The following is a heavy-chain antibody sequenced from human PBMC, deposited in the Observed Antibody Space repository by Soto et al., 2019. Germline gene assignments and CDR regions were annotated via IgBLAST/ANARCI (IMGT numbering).Heavy chain of an antibody. D-gene: IGHD2-2*01. Sequence: GASVQVSCKASGGTFSSYAISWVRQPPGQGLEWMGGIIPIFGTANYAQKFQGRVTITADESTSTAYMELSSLRSEDTAVYYCARGYCSSTSCYGGGYYYYYGMDVWGQGTTVTVSS. J-gene: IGHJ6*02. CDR2: IIPIFGTA. CDR1: GGTFSSYA. CDR3: ARGYCSSTSCYGGGYYYYYGMDV. V-gene: IGHV1-69*13.